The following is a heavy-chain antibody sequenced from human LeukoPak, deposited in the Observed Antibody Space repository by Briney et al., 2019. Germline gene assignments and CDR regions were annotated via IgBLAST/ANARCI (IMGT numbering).Heavy chain of an antibody. J-gene: IGHJ5*02. CDR3: AREHNNWFDP. Sequence: PGGSLRLSCAASGFTFSSYAMHWVRQAPGKGLEWVAVISYDGSNKYYADSVKGRFTISRDNSKNTLYLQMNSLRAEDTAVYYCAREHNNWFDPWGQGTLVTVSS. D-gene: IGHD2-21*01. CDR2: ISYDGSNK. V-gene: IGHV3-30-3*01. CDR1: GFTFSSYA.